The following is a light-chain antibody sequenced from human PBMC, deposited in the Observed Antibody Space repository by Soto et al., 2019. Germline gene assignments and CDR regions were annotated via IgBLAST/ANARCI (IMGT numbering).Light chain of an antibody. J-gene: IGKJ1*01. Sequence: DITMPMSASSLSASDKDRVTITCRASQSIDTYLNWYQQKPGKAPKFLIYAASSLRSGVPSRFSGGGSGTDFTLTISSLQPEDFATYYCQQSHSTPLLFGQGTKVAIK. CDR2: AAS. CDR1: QSIDTY. V-gene: IGKV1-39*01. CDR3: QQSHSTPLL.